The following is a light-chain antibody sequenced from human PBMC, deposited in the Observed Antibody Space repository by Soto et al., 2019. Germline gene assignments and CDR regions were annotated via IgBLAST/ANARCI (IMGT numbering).Light chain of an antibody. J-gene: IGKJ4*01. CDR3: QQNNKWPPVT. CDR2: GAS. V-gene: IGKV3-15*01. CDR1: QPISND. Sequence: EVVMKQSPATVSVSPGEGVTLSCRASQPISNDLAWYQQKPGQAPRLLIYGASTRATGVPARFSGGGSGTEFTLTISSLQSEDFAFYYCQQNNKWPPVTFGGGTKVEIK.